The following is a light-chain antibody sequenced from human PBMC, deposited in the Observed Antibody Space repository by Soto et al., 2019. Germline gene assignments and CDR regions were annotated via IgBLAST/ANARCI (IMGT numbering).Light chain of an antibody. V-gene: IGKV1-5*03. CDR3: QQYDSYPLA. CDR1: QSISNW. CDR2: KAS. J-gene: IGKJ4*01. Sequence: DIQMTQSPSTLSASVGDRVTITCRASQSISNWLAWYQQKPGKAPKYLIYKASNLQSGVPSRFSGSGSGTEFTLTISILQPDDFATYYCQQYDSYPLAFGGGTRVDIK.